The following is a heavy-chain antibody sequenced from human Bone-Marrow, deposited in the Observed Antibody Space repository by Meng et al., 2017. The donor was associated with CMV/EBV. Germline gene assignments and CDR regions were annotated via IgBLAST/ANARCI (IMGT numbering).Heavy chain of an antibody. CDR2: MNPNSGNT. V-gene: IGHV1-8*01. CDR1: GYTFTSYD. Sequence: ASVKVSCKASGYTFTSYDINWVRQATGQGLEWMGWMNPNSGNTGYAQKFQGRVTITADKSTSTAYMELSSLRSEDTAVYYCAKGNIGFGTPMAFDIWGQGTMVTVSS. CDR3: AKGNIGFGTPMAFDI. J-gene: IGHJ3*02. D-gene: IGHD5-12*01.